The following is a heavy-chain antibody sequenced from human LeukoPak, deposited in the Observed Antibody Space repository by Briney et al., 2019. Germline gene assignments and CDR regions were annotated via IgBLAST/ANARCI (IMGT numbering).Heavy chain of an antibody. Sequence: ASVKVSCKASGYTFTGYYMHWVRQAPGQGLEWMGIINPSGGSTSYAQKFQGRVTMTRDMSTSTVYMELSSLRSEDTAVYYCARNQGPNIAAALHPLRENWFDPWGQGTLVTVSS. D-gene: IGHD6-13*01. J-gene: IGHJ5*02. V-gene: IGHV1-46*01. CDR3: ARNQGPNIAAALHPLRENWFDP. CDR2: INPSGGST. CDR1: GYTFTGYY.